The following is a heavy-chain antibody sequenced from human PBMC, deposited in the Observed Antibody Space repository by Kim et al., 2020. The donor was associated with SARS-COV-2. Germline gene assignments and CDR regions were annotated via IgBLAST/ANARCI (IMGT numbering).Heavy chain of an antibody. V-gene: IGHV7-4-1*02. CDR3: ARTQYSSSWYWFDP. Sequence: ASVKVSCKASGYTFTSCAMNWVRQAPGQGLEWMGWLNTNTGNPTYAQGFTGRFVFSLDTSVSTAYLQISSLKAEDTAVYYCARTQYSSSWYWFDPWGQGTLVTVSS. CDR1: GYTFTSCA. J-gene: IGHJ5*02. D-gene: IGHD6-13*01. CDR2: LNTNTGNP.